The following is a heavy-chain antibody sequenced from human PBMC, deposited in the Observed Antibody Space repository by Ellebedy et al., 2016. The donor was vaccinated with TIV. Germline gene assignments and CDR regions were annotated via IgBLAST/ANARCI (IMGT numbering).Heavy chain of an antibody. J-gene: IGHJ4*02. CDR1: GFTFSSSW. D-gene: IGHD3-22*01. Sequence: GGSLRLSCAASGFTFSSSWMSRVRKAQGKGLEWVANIKQDESEKYYVDSVKGRFTISRDNAKNSLYLQMNSLRAEDTAVYYCSRVDSSGLLDFDYWGQGTLVTVSS. CDR3: SRVDSSGLLDFDY. V-gene: IGHV3-7*03. CDR2: IKQDESEK.